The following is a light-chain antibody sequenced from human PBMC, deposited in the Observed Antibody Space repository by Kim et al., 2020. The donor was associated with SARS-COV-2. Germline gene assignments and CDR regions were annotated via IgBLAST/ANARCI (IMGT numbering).Light chain of an antibody. Sequence: QAVVTQEPSLTVSPGGTVTITCGSSTGTVTSGHYPYWFQQKPGQLPRALIYDTSNKHSWTPARFSGFLLGGKAALTLSGAQPEDEADYYCLLSYNGVRVFGGGTQLTVL. CDR1: TGTVTSGHY. CDR2: DTS. CDR3: LLSYNGVRV. V-gene: IGLV7-46*01. J-gene: IGLJ2*01.